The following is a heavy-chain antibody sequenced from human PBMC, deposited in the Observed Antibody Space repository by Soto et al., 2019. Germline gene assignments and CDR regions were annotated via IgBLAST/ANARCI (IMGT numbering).Heavy chain of an antibody. CDR1: GGSISSGDYY. Sequence: QVQLQESGPGLVKPSQTLSLTCTVSGGSISSGDYYWSWIRQHPGKGLEWIGYIYYSGSTYYNPSLKRRATISVDTSKNQFSLKLSSVTAADTAVYYCARSTGFCSSSSCYARSGFDPWGQGTLVTVSS. V-gene: IGHV4-31*03. CDR3: ARSTGFCSSSSCYARSGFDP. D-gene: IGHD2-2*01. J-gene: IGHJ5*02. CDR2: IYYSGST.